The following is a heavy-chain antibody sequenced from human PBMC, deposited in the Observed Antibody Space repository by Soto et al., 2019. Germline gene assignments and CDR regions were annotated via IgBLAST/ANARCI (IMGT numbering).Heavy chain of an antibody. CDR1: GFTFNNYA. Sequence: EVQLLESGGGLVQPGGSLRLSCAASGFTFNNYAMTWVRQAPGKGLEWVATISGGGDTTSYADSVKGRFTVSRDGSKNKLYQQMRSLRAEDPALYYCAKGRGGSGSLTPRVDFWGQGTLVTVSS. CDR3: AKGRGGSGSLTPRVDF. J-gene: IGHJ4*02. D-gene: IGHD3-10*01. V-gene: IGHV3-23*01. CDR2: ISGGGDTT.